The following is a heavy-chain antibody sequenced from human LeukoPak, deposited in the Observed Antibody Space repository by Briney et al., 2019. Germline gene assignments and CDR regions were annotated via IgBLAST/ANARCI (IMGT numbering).Heavy chain of an antibody. CDR1: GFTFSSYS. V-gene: IGHV3-21*01. J-gene: IGHJ1*01. CDR3: ARNDDYGEYFQH. CDR2: ISSSSSYI. D-gene: IGHD4-17*01. Sequence: GGSLRLSCAASGFTFSSYSMNWVRQAPGKGLEWVSSISSSSSYIYYADSVKGRFTISRDNAKNSLYLQMNSLRAEDTAVYYCARNDDYGEYFQHWGQGTLVTVSS.